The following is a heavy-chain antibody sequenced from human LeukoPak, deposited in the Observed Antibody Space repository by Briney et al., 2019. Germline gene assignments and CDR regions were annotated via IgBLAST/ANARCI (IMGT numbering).Heavy chain of an antibody. V-gene: IGHV1-69*04. Sequence: SVKVSCKASGGTFSSYAISWVRQAPGQGLEWMGRIIPIFGIANYAQKFQGRVTITADKSTSTAYMELSSLRSEDTAVYYCAKDPYCSRTSCYMGSKDFYYYYGMDVWGQGTTVTVSS. D-gene: IGHD2-2*02. CDR3: AKDPYCSRTSCYMGSKDFYYYYGMDV. CDR1: GGTFSSYA. J-gene: IGHJ6*02. CDR2: IIPIFGIA.